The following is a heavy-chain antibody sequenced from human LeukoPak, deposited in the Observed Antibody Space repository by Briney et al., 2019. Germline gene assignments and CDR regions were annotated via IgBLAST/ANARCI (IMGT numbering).Heavy chain of an antibody. V-gene: IGHV3-48*01. Sequence: GGSLRLSCAAPGFIFSQYSMNWVRQAPGKGLEWVSHIRSSSETFYADSVKGRFTISRDNARNSLYLQMNNLRGEDTAIYYCARDAGNSGYGCDLWGQGTLVTVSS. J-gene: IGHJ5*02. CDR1: GFIFSQYS. CDR3: ARDAGNSGYGCDL. CDR2: IRSSSET. D-gene: IGHD5-12*01.